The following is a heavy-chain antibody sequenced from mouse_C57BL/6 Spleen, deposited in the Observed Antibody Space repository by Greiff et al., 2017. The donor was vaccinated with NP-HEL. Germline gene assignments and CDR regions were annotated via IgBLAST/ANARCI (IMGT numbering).Heavy chain of an antibody. CDR3: ARKGNEDAMDY. V-gene: IGHV1-52*01. CDR1: GYTFTSYW. Sequence: QVQLQQPGAELVRPGSSVKLSCKASGYTFTSYWMHWVKQRPIQGLEWIGNIDPSDSETHYNQKFKDKATLTVDKSSSTAYMQLSSLTSEDSAVYYCARKGNEDAMDYWGQGTSVTVSS. CDR2: IDPSDSET. J-gene: IGHJ4*01.